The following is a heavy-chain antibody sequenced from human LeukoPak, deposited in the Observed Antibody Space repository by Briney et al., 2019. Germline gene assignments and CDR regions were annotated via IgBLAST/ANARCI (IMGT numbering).Heavy chain of an antibody. CDR3: ARSLDIKFIYYYDSSGYPYCFDY. CDR2: IYYSGST. D-gene: IGHD3-22*01. V-gene: IGHV4-39*01. CDR1: GGSISSSSYY. J-gene: IGHJ4*02. Sequence: PSETLSLTCTVSGGSISSSSYYWGWIRQPPGKGLEWIGSIYYSGSTYYNPSLKSRVTISVDTSKNQFSLKLSSVTAADTAVYYCARSLDIKFIYYYDSSGYPYCFDYWGQGTLVTVSS.